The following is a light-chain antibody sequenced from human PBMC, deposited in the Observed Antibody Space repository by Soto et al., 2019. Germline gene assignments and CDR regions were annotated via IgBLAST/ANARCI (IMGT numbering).Light chain of an antibody. J-gene: IGKJ1*01. CDR1: QSVSSN. V-gene: IGKV3-15*01. CDR2: GAS. CDR3: QQYNNWPRT. Sequence: EIVMTQSPATLSVSPGERATLSCRASQSVSSNLAWYQQKPGQAPRLLIHGASTRATGIPARFSGSGSGTEFTLTISSLQSEDFAVYYCQQYNNWPRTFGQ.